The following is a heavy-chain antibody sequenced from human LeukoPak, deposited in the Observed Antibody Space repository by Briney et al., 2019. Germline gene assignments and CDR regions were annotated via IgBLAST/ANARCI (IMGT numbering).Heavy chain of an antibody. D-gene: IGHD3-10*01. J-gene: IGHJ4*02. Sequence: ASVKVSCKVSGYTLTELSMHWVRQAPGKGLEWMGGFDPEDGETIYAQKFQGRVTMTEDTSTDTAYMGLSSLRSEDTAVYYCATDVNQYYYGSGSYYPYWGQGTLVTVSS. CDR3: ATDVNQYYYGSGSYYPY. CDR1: GYTLTELS. CDR2: FDPEDGET. V-gene: IGHV1-24*01.